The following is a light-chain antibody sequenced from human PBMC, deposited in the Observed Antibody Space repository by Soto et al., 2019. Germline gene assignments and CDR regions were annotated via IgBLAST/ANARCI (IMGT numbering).Light chain of an antibody. V-gene: IGLV2-8*01. CDR1: SSDVGAYNY. CDR3: SSYTGRGTFPVV. Sequence: QSALTQPPSASGSPGQSVTISCTGTSSDVGAYNYVSWFQQHPGKAPKLMIYEVSKRPSGVPDRFSGSKSGNTASLTVSGLQTEDEADYYCSSYTGRGTFPVVFGGGTKLTVL. CDR2: EVS. J-gene: IGLJ2*01.